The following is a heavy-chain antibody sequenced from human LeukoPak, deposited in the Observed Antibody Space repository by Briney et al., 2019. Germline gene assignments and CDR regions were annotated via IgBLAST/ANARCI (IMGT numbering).Heavy chain of an antibody. D-gene: IGHD3-3*01. CDR1: GGSISSGSYY. V-gene: IGHV4-61*02. CDR2: IYTSGST. Sequence: PSETLSLTCTVSGGSISSGSYYWSWIRQPAGKGLEWIGRIYTSGSTNYNPSLKSRVPISVDTSKNQFSLKLSSVTAADTAVYYCAREFDFWSGYYLNWFDPWGQGTLVTVSS. J-gene: IGHJ5*02. CDR3: AREFDFWSGYYLNWFDP.